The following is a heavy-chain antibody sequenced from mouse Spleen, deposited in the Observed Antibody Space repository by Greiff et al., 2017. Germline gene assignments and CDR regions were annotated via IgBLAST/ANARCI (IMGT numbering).Heavy chain of an antibody. CDR1: GYTFTDYE. CDR2: IDPETGGT. V-gene: IGHV1-15*01. Sequence: QVQLQQSGAELVRPGASVTLSCKASGYTFTDYEMHWVKQTPVHGLEWIGAIDPETGGTAYNQKFKGKAILTADKSSSTAYMELRSLTSEDSAVYYCTRGLTGTPFDYWGQGTTLTVSS. CDR3: TRGLTGTPFDY. D-gene: IGHD4-1*01. J-gene: IGHJ2*01.